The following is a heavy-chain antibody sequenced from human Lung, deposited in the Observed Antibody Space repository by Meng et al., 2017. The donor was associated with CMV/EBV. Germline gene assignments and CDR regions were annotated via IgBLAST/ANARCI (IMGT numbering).Heavy chain of an antibody. V-gene: IGHV3-7*01. D-gene: IGHD6-19*01. J-gene: IGHJ6*02. Sequence: GEXXKISCAASGFTFSSYWMSWVRQAPGKGLEWVANIKQDGSEKYYVDSVKGRFTISRDNAKNSLYLQMNGLRAEDTAVYYCARDRTGYSSGWYGYYGMDVXGQGXTVTVSS. CDR1: GFTFSSYW. CDR3: ARDRTGYSSGWYGYYGMDV. CDR2: IKQDGSEK.